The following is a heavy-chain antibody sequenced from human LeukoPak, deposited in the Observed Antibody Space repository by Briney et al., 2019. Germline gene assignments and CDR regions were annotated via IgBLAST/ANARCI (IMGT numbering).Heavy chain of an antibody. CDR3: ARGTNYGDYIDY. V-gene: IGHV1-18*01. Sequence: ASVKVSCKASGYTFTNYGITWVRQAPGQGLEWMGWISAYNGHTNYAQKLQGRVTLTTDTSTSTAYMELRSLRSDDTAVYYCARGTNYGDYIDYWGQGTLVTVSS. D-gene: IGHD4-17*01. J-gene: IGHJ4*02. CDR1: GYTFTNYG. CDR2: ISAYNGHT.